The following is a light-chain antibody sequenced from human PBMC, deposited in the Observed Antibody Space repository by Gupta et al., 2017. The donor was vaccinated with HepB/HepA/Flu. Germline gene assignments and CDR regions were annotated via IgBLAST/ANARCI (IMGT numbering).Light chain of an antibody. Sequence: QPVLTQPPSASGTPGQRVTISCSGSSSNIGNDNAYWYQQLPGTAPKLLIYNDNQRPSGVPERFSGSKSGTTASLASSGLRSEDEADYYGGGWDDSLSGYVFGAGTKGTVL. J-gene: IGLJ1*01. CDR2: NDN. CDR1: SSNIGNDN. V-gene: IGLV1-47*02. CDR3: GGWDDSLSGYV.